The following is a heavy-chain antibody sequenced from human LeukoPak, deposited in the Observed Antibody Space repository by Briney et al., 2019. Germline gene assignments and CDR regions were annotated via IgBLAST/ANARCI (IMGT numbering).Heavy chain of an antibody. J-gene: IGHJ6*03. CDR3: ARVDRHHFYMDV. D-gene: IGHD1-14*01. Sequence: SVKVSYKASGDTFNNYIITWVRQAPGQGLEWMGGVMPLFNTPNYAQKFQGRITIITDASTHTSYMELRSLRSEDTAVYSCARVDRHHFYMDVWGKGTTVTVSS. CDR2: VMPLFNTP. CDR1: GDTFNNYI. V-gene: IGHV1-69*05.